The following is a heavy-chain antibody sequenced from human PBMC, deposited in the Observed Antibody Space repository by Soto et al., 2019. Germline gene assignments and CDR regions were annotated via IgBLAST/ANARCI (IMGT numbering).Heavy chain of an antibody. D-gene: IGHD6-19*01. V-gene: IGHV3-7*03. CDR1: GFTFSSSF. J-gene: IGHJ4*02. Sequence: XGSLRLSCVAAGFTFSSSFMGWVRQAPGKGLEWVANINQDGGGTYYVDSVQGRFTISRDNAKDSLFLQLNSLRGEDTAVYYCARYFRGSGRYFFDYWGQGTLVTVSS. CDR2: INQDGGGT. CDR3: ARYFRGSGRYFFDY.